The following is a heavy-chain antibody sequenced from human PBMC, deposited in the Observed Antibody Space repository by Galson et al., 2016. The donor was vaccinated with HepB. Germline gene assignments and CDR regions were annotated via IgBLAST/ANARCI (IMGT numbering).Heavy chain of an antibody. CDR1: GFALSHYA. CDR3: AKELYGRWNIALFSQRHGYYAMDV. V-gene: IGHV3-23*01. CDR2: ISGSGGST. D-gene: IGHD6-13*01. J-gene: IGHJ6*02. Sequence: SLRLSCAASGFALSHYAMDWVRQAPGKGLEWVSTISGSGGSTYYADSVRGRFTISRDNSKNALYLQMSSLRAEDTAVYYCAKELYGRWNIALFSQRHGYYAMDVWGQGTTVTVSS.